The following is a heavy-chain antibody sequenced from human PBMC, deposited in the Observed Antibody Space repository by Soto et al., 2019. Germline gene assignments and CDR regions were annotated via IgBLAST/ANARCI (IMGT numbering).Heavy chain of an antibody. V-gene: IGHV3-30-3*01. J-gene: IGHJ5*02. CDR2: ISYDGSTQ. D-gene: IGHD5-12*01. CDR3: ARETRAYEIDH. CDR1: GFTFSGYA. Sequence: QVHLVESGGGMVQPGKSLRLSCAASGFTFSGYAMHWVRQAPGKGLEWVAVISYDGSTQYYAESVKGRFTISRDNSNNTLYLHMSSLSAEDTAVYYCARETRAYEIDHWGQGTLVIVS.